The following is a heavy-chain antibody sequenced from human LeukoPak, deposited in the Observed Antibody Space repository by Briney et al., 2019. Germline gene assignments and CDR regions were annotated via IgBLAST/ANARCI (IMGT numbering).Heavy chain of an antibody. V-gene: IGHV4-59*08. CDR2: INYRGTT. D-gene: IGHD6-13*01. CDR3: ARHTDIAPLSSLKY. Sequence: PSETLSLTCTVSGGSISTYYWSWIRQPPGKGLEYIGYINYRGTTDSNPSLKSRVTISVDTSKNQFSLKLNSVTAADTAVYYCARHTDIAPLSSLKYWGQGTLVTVSS. CDR1: GGSISTYY. J-gene: IGHJ4*02.